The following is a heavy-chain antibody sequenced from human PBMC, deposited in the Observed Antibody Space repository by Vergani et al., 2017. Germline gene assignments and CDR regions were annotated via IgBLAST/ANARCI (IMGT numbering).Heavy chain of an antibody. CDR2: INHSGST. V-gene: IGHV4-34*01. J-gene: IGHJ4*02. Sequence: QVQLQQWGAGLLKPSETLSLTCAVYGGSFSGYYWSWIRQPPGKGLEWIGEINHSGSTNYNPSLKSRVTISVDTSKNQFSLELSSVTAADTAVYYCESVGRDYGVPTADYFDYWGQGTLVTVSS. D-gene: IGHD4-17*01. CDR1: GGSFSGYY. CDR3: ESVGRDYGVPTADYFDY.